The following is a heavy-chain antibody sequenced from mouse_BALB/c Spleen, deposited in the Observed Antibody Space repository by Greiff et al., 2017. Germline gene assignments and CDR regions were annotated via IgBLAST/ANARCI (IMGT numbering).Heavy chain of an antibody. V-gene: IGHV3-2*02. CDR2: ISYSGST. J-gene: IGHJ4*01. CDR3: ARIPFYDGGAMDY. Sequence: DVQLQESGPGLVKPSQSLSLTCTVTGYSITSDYAWNWIRQFPGNKLEWMGYISYSGSTSYNPSLKSRISITRDTSKNQFFLQLNSVTTEDTATYYCARIPFYDGGAMDYWGQGTSVTVSS. D-gene: IGHD2-3*01. CDR1: GYSITSDYA.